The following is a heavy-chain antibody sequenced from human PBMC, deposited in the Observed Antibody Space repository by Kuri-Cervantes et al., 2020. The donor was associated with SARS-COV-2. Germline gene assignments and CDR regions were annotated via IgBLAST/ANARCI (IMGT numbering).Heavy chain of an antibody. CDR1: GFAFSDHW. CDR2: INPDGSYT. D-gene: IGHD5-18*01. J-gene: IGHJ3*02. CDR3: ARVGTAMVTRSAFDI. V-gene: IGHV3-74*01. Sequence: GESLKISCAASGFAFSDHWIHWVRQAPGKGLVWVSRINPDGSYTNNADSVKGRFTLSRDNAKNTLYLQMNSLRAEDTAVYYCARVGTAMVTRSAFDIWGQGTMVTVSS.